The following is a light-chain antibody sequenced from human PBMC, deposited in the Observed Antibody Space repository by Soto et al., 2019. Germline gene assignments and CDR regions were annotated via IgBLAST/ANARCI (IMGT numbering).Light chain of an antibody. CDR1: SGHRSYA. Sequence: QLVLTQSPSASASLGASVKLTCTLSSGHRSYAIAWHQQQPEKGPRYLMKLNSDGSHNKGDGIPDRFSGSSSGAERYLTISSLQSDDEADYYCQTWGTSLVVFGGGTKVTVL. J-gene: IGLJ2*01. V-gene: IGLV4-69*01. CDR2: LNSDGSH. CDR3: QTWGTSLVV.